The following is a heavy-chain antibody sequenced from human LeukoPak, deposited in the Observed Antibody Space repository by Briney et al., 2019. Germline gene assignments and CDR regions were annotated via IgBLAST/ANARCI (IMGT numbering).Heavy chain of an antibody. CDR2: INPRNGDT. CDR1: GYSFTNYL. CDR3: AREMPATYYLDY. V-gene: IGHV1-46*01. J-gene: IGHJ4*02. Sequence: ASVKVSCKGFGYSFTNYLIHWARQAPGQGLEWMGIINPRNGDTIYTQKFQGRVTMTRDTSTSTVYMDLSSLKSEDTAVYCCAREMPATYYLDYWGQGSLVTVSS. D-gene: IGHD2-2*01.